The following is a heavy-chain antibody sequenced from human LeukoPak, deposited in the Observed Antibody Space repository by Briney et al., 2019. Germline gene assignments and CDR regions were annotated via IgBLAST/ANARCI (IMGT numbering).Heavy chain of an antibody. CDR1: GFTFSSYS. V-gene: IGHV3-21*01. D-gene: IGHD4-11*01. J-gene: IGHJ3*02. CDR2: ISSSSSYI. CDR3: PARGYSDYGDAFDI. Sequence: GGSLRLSCAASGFTFSSYSMNWVRQAPGKGLEWVSSISSSSSYIYYADSVKGRFTISRDNAKKSLYLQMSSLRAEDTAVYYCPARGYSDYGDAFDIWGQGTMVTVSS.